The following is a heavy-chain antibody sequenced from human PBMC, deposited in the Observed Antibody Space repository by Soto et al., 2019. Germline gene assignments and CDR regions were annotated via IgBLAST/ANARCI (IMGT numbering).Heavy chain of an antibody. CDR2: IWYDGSNK. V-gene: IGHV3-33*01. J-gene: IGHJ6*02. Sequence: GGSLRLSCAASGFTFSSYGMHWVRQAPGKGLEWVAVIWYDGSNKYYADSVKGRFTISRDNSKNALYLQMNSLRAEDTAVYYCASLGYCSGGSCYSDYYYGMDVWGQGTTVTVSS. CDR1: GFTFSSYG. CDR3: ASLGYCSGGSCYSDYYYGMDV. D-gene: IGHD2-15*01.